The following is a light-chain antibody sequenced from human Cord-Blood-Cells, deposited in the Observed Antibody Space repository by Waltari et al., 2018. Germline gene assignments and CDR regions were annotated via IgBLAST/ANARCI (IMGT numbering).Light chain of an antibody. CDR1: QSISSY. CDR2: AAS. Sequence: DIQMTQSPSSLSASVGDRVTITCRASQSISSYLNWYQQKPGKAPKRLIYAASSLQSGVPSRCSGSGSGTDFTLTISSLQPEDFATYYCQQSYSTPPLTFGGGTKVEIK. V-gene: IGKV1-39*01. J-gene: IGKJ4*01. CDR3: QQSYSTPPLT.